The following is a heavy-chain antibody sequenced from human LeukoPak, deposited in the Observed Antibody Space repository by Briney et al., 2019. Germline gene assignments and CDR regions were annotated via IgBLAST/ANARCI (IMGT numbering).Heavy chain of an antibody. Sequence: GGSLRLSCAASGFTFSTYAMHWVRQAPGKGLEWVAVISYDGNNKYYADSVKGRFTISRDNSKNTLYLQMNSLRAEDTAVYYCAKDFRCFDYWGQGTLVTVSS. J-gene: IGHJ4*02. CDR2: ISYDGNNK. D-gene: IGHD4-17*01. V-gene: IGHV3-30*04. CDR1: GFTFSTYA. CDR3: AKDFRCFDY.